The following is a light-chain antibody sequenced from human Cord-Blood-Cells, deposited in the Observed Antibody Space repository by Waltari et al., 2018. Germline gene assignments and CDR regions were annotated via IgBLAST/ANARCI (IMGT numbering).Light chain of an antibody. J-gene: IGLJ7*01. V-gene: IGLV1-44*01. CDR1: SSNIGSNT. CDR2: SNN. CDR3: AAWDDSLNGAV. Sequence: VLTQPPTASGTPGQRVTISCSGSSSNIGSNTVNWYQQLPGTAPKLLIYSNNQRPSGVPDRFSGSKSGTSASLAISGLQSEDEADYYCAAWDDSLNGAVFGGGTQLTVL.